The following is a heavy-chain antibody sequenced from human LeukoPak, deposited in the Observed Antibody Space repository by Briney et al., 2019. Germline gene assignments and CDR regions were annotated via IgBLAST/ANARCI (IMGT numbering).Heavy chain of an antibody. CDR1: GFTFGDYA. CDR3: TRDRVVRPVPKMKYSSGWPLGDY. J-gene: IGHJ4*02. D-gene: IGHD6-19*01. CDR2: IRSKAYGGTT. Sequence: PGRSLRLSCTASGFTFGDYAMSWFRQAPGKGLEWVGFIRSKAYGGTTEYAASVKGRFTISRDDSKSIAYLQMNCLKTEDTAVYYCTRDRVVRPVPKMKYSSGWPLGDYWGQGTLVTVSS. V-gene: IGHV3-49*03.